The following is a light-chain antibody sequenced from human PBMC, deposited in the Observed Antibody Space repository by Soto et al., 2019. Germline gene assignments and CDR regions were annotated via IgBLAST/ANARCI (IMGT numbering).Light chain of an antibody. Sequence: EIVLTQSPATLSLSPGERATLSCRASQSVSYYLAWYQQKPGRAPRLLIYDASNRATGIPARFSGSGSGTDFTLTISSLEPEDFAVYYCQQRSNWPPTWTFGQGTKVEI. J-gene: IGKJ1*01. CDR1: QSVSYY. CDR2: DAS. CDR3: QQRSNWPPTWT. V-gene: IGKV3-11*01.